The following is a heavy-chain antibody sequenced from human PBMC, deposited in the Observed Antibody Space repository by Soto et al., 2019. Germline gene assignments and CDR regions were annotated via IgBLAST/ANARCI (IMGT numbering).Heavy chain of an antibody. D-gene: IGHD6-6*01. V-gene: IGHV4-61*01. J-gene: IGHJ4*02. CDR1: GGSVSSGSYY. Sequence: SETLSLTCTVSGGSVSSGSYYWSWIRQPPGKGLEWIGYIYYSGSTNYNPSLKSRVTISVDTSKNQFSLKLSSVTAADTAVYYCARMYSSSAFDYWGQGTLVTVSS. CDR3: ARMYSSSAFDY. CDR2: IYYSGST.